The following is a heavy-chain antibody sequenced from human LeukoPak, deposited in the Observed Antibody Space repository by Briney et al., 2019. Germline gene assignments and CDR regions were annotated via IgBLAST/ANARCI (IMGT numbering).Heavy chain of an antibody. V-gene: IGHV3-23*01. J-gene: IGHJ4*02. CDR1: GFTFSTSA. Sequence: GGSLRLSCAASGFTFSTSAMNWVRQAPGKGLQWVSSMNDDTTYYADSVKGRFTISRGNSKNTLFLQMNSLRAEDTAVYYCALGATIRVFDYWGQGTLVTVSS. D-gene: IGHD1-26*01. CDR2: MNDDTT. CDR3: ALGATIRVFDY.